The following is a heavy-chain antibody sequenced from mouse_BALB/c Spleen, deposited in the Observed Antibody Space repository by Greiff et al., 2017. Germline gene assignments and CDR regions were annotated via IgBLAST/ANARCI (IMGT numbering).Heavy chain of an antibody. D-gene: IGHD2-4*01. V-gene: IGHV3-2*02. CDR3: AIYYDYDGSWFAY. J-gene: IGHJ3*01. CDR2: ISYSGST. CDR1: GDSITSDYA. Sequence: EVKLVESGPSLVKPSQTLSLTCSVTGDSITSDYAWNWIRQFPGNKLEWMGYISYSGSTSYNPSLKSRISITRDTSKNQFFLQLNSVTTEDTATYYCAIYYDYDGSWFAYWGQGTLVTVSA.